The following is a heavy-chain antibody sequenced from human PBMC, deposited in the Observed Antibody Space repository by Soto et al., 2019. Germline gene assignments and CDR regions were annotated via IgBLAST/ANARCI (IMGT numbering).Heavy chain of an antibody. J-gene: IGHJ6*02. CDR3: AKDLWDYYYYYGMDV. D-gene: IGHD1-26*01. CDR2: ISGSGGST. CDR1: GFTFSSYA. Sequence: PGGSLRLSCAASGFTFSSYAMSWVRQAPGKGLEWVSAISGSGGSTYYADSVKGRFTISRDNSKNTLYLQMNSLRAEDTAVYYCAKDLWDYYYYYGMDVWGQGTTVTVSS. V-gene: IGHV3-23*01.